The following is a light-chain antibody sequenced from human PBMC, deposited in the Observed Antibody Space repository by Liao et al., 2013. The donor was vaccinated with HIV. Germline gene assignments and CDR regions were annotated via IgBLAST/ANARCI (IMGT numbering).Light chain of an antibody. V-gene: IGLV3-21*01. J-gene: IGLJ1*01. CDR1: NIGSKS. Sequence: SYELTQPPSVSVAPGKTARITCGGNNIGSKSVHWYQQKPGQAPVVIIYYDSDRPSGIPDRFSGSKSGNTATLTIRGTQATDEAEYYCQVWDSFSTFVFGSGTQVTVL. CDR3: QVWDSFSTFV. CDR2: YDS.